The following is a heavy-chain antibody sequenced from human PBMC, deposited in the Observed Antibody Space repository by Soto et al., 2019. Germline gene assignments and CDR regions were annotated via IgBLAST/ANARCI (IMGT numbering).Heavy chain of an antibody. CDR1: GYTFTIYA. D-gene: IGHD2-15*01. CDR2: INAGNGNT. V-gene: IGHV1-3*01. Sequence: ASVKVSCKASGYTFTIYAMHWVRQAPGQRLEWMGWINAGNGNTKYSQKFQGRVTITRDTSASTAYMELSSLRSEDTAVYYCARRYCSGGSCYVFDYWGQGTLVTVSS. CDR3: ARRYCSGGSCYVFDY. J-gene: IGHJ4*02.